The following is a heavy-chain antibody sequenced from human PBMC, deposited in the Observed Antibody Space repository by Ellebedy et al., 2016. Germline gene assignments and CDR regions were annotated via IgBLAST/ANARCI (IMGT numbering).Heavy chain of an antibody. J-gene: IGHJ1*01. Sequence: ASVKVSCKASGGTFSSYAISWVRQAPGQGLEWMGRIIPILGIANYAQKFQGRVTITADKSTSTAYMELSSLRSEDTAVYYCARGSREPDISDGYFQHWGQGTLVTVSS. CDR2: IIPILGIA. V-gene: IGHV1-69*04. D-gene: IGHD3-9*01. CDR3: ARGSREPDISDGYFQH. CDR1: GGTFSSYA.